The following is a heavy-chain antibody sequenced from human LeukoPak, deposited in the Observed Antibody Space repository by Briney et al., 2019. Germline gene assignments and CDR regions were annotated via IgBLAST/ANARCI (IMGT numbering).Heavy chain of an antibody. CDR1: GYSFNTYW. V-gene: IGHV5-51*01. CDR2: IYPGDSDT. CDR3: ARAYGCSGGRCYADY. J-gene: IGHJ4*02. Sequence: GESLKISCKGSGYSFNTYWIGWVRQMPGKGLEWMGIIYPGDSDTTYSPSFQGQVTISVDKSISTAYLQWSSPKASDTAFYYCARAYGCSGGRCYADYWGPGTPVTVSS. D-gene: IGHD2-15*01.